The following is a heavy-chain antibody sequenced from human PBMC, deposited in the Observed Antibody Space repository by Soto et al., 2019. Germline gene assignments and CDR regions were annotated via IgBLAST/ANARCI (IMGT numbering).Heavy chain of an antibody. CDR2: IFSNDEK. CDR1: GFSLSNARMG. V-gene: IGHV2-26*01. D-gene: IGHD2-8*01. CDR3: ARETILGYSTNGVCYNYYYYGMDV. J-gene: IGHJ6*02. Sequence: QVTLKESGPVLVKPTETLTLTCTVSGFSLSNARMGVSWIRQPPGKALEWLAHIFSNDEKSYSTSLKSRLTISKDTSKSQVVLTMTNMDPVDTATYYCARETILGYSTNGVCYNYYYYGMDVWGQGTTVTVSS.